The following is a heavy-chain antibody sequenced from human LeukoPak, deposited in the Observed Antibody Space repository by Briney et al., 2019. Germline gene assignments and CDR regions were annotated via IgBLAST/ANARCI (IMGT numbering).Heavy chain of an antibody. D-gene: IGHD3-10*01. J-gene: IGHJ4*02. V-gene: IGHV3-30*01. Sequence: PGGSLRLSCAASGFTFSSYAMHWVRQAPGKGLEWVAVISYDGSNKYYADSVKGRFTISRDNSKNTLYLQMNSLRAEDTAVYYCARGSQKYYYGSGRLDYWGRGTLVTVSS. CDR1: GFTFSSYA. CDR3: ARGSQKYYYGSGRLDY. CDR2: ISYDGSNK.